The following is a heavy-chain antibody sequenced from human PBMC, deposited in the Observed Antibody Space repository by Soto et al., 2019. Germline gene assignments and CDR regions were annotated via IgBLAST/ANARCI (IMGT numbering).Heavy chain of an antibody. CDR2: IRSKANSYAT. J-gene: IGHJ4*02. D-gene: IGHD6-13*01. V-gene: IGHV3-73*01. Sequence: EVQLVESGGGLVQPGVSLKLSCAASGFTFSGSAMHWVRQASGKGLEWVGRIRSKANSYATAYAASVKGRFTISRDDSKNTAYLQMNSLKTEDTAVYYCTRHSAGGIAAAGQHYWGQGTLVTVSS. CDR3: TRHSAGGIAAAGQHY. CDR1: GFTFSGSA.